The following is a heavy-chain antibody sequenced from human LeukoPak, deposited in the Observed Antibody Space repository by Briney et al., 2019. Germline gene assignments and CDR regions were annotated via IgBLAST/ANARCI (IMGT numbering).Heavy chain of an antibody. J-gene: IGHJ4*02. Sequence: SGTLSLTCAVYGGSLSGYYWSWIRQPPGKGLEWIGEINHSGSTNYNPSLKSRVTISVDTSKNQFSLKLSSVTAADTAVYYCARWGDYDSSYPRGGYFDYWGQGTLVTVSS. CDR2: INHSGST. V-gene: IGHV4-34*01. CDR3: ARWGDYDSSYPRGGYFDY. D-gene: IGHD3-22*01. CDR1: GGSLSGYY.